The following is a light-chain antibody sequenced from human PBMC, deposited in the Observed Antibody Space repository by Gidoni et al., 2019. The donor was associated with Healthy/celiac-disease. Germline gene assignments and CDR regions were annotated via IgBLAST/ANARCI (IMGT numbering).Light chain of an antibody. J-gene: IGLJ2*01. Sequence: QSALTQPASVSGSPGQSITISCTGTSSDVGSYNLVSWYQQHPGKAPKLMIYEVSTRPSGVSNRFSGSKSGNTASLTISGLQAEDEADYYCCSYAGSSPHVVFGGGTKLTVL. V-gene: IGLV2-23*02. CDR3: CSYAGSSPHVV. CDR2: EVS. CDR1: SSDVGSYNL.